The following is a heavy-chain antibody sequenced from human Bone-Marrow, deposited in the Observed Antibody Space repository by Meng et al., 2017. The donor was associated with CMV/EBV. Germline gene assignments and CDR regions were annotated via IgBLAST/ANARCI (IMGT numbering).Heavy chain of an antibody. CDR2: ISSSGSTI. J-gene: IGHJ4*02. Sequence: GESLKISCAASGFTFSSYEMNWVRQAPGKGLEWVSYISSSGSTIYYADSVKGRFTISRDSAKNSLYLQMNSLRAEDTAVYHCASDGSYYYFDYWGQGTLVTVSS. CDR1: GFTFSSYE. CDR3: ASDGSYYYFDY. D-gene: IGHD1-26*01. V-gene: IGHV3-48*03.